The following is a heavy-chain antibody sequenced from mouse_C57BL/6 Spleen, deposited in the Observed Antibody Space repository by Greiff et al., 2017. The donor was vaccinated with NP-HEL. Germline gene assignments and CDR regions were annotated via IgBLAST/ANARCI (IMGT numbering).Heavy chain of an antibody. D-gene: IGHD2-3*01. CDR2: ISSGGDYI. J-gene: IGHJ3*01. Sequence: EVKVVESGEGLVKPGGSLKLSCAASGFTFSSYAMSWVRQTPEKRLEWVAYISSGGDYIYYADTVKGRFTISRDNARNTLYLQMSSLKSEDTAMYYCTRVGDGLAWFAYWGQGTLVTVSA. V-gene: IGHV5-9-1*02. CDR3: TRVGDGLAWFAY. CDR1: GFTFSSYA.